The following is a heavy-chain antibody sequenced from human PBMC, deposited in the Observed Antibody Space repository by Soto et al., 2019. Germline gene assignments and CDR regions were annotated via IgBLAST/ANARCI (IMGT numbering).Heavy chain of an antibody. V-gene: IGHV3-21*01. CDR3: ARGSPHYCISTSCLSGGGY. CDR2: ISSSSSYI. D-gene: IGHD2-2*01. J-gene: IGHJ4*02. Sequence: EVQLVESGGGLVKPGGSLRLSCAASGFTFSSYSMNWVRQAPGKGLEWVSSISSSSSYIYYADSVKGRFTISRDNAKNSLYLQINSLRAEDTAVYYCARGSPHYCISTSCLSGGGYWGQGTLVTVSS. CDR1: GFTFSSYS.